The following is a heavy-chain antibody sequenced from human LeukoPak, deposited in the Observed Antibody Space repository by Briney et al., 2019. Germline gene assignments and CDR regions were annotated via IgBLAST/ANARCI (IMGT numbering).Heavy chain of an antibody. CDR3: GWYSGSYPDY. Sequence: GGSLRLSCAVSGFSFSSYWMHWVRQAPGKGLVWVSRMSSDGSITSYEDSVKGRFTISRDNAKSTLYLQMNSLRVEDTAVYYCGWYSGSYPDYWGQGILVTVSS. V-gene: IGHV3-74*01. CDR1: GFSFSSYW. J-gene: IGHJ4*02. D-gene: IGHD1-26*01. CDR2: MSSDGSIT.